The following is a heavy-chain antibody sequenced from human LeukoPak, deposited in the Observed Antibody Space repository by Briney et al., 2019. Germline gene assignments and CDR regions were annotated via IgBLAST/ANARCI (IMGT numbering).Heavy chain of an antibody. V-gene: IGHV1-2*02. CDR1: GYTFTDYY. J-gene: IGHJ6*02. CDR2: IKANNGDT. Sequence: ASVKVSCKASGYTFTDYYIHWVRQAPGQGPEWMGWIKANNGDTNYAQKFQGRVTLTRDTSINTAYMEVNRLRSDDTAVYCCGRVTIFSPSHYYGMDVWGQGTAVTVSS. D-gene: IGHD3-3*01. CDR3: GRVTIFSPSHYYGMDV.